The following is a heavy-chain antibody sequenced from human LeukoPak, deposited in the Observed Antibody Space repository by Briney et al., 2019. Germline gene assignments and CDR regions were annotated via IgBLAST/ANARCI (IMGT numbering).Heavy chain of an antibody. V-gene: IGHV4-59*01. CDR3: ARVDTAEGWFGP. CDR2: IYYSGST. J-gene: IGHJ5*02. Sequence: KPSETLSPTCTVSGGSISSYYWSWIRQPPGKGLEWIGYIYYSGSTNYNPSLKSRVTISVDTSKNQFSLKLSSVTAADTAVYYCARVDTAEGWFGPWGQGTLVTVSS. D-gene: IGHD5-18*01. CDR1: GGSISSYY.